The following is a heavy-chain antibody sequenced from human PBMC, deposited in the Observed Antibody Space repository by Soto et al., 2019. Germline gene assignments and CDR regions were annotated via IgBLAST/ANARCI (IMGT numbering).Heavy chain of an antibody. D-gene: IGHD1-26*01. CDR1: GYTFTSYY. J-gene: IGHJ3*02. V-gene: IGHV1-46*01. Sequence: ASVKVSCKASGYTFTSYYMHWVRQAPGQGLEWMGIINPSSGSTSYAQKFQGRVTMTRDTSTSTAYMELSRLRSDDTAVYYCARTEGGVDAFDIWGQETMVTVSS. CDR3: ARTEGGVDAFDI. CDR2: INPSSGST.